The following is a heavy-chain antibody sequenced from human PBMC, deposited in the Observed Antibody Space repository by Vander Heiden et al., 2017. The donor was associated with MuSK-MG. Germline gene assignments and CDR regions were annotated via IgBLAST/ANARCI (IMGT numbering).Heavy chain of an antibody. V-gene: IGHV3-73*02. J-gene: IGHJ4*02. CDR3: SCQRGSAVPDY. Sequence: EVQLVESGGGLVQPGGSLKLSCAASGFIFSGSAMHWVRQASGKGLEWVGRIRTKANNYATEYAASVGGRFTISRDDSKNTAYLQLNSLKTEDTAVYYCSCQRGSAVPDYWGQGTLVTVSS. CDR1: GFIFSGSA. CDR2: IRTKANNYAT. D-gene: IGHD3-10*01.